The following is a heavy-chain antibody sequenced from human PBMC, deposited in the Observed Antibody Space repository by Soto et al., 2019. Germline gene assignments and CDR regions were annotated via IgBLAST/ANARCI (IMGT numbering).Heavy chain of an antibody. CDR1: GLTVSRNY. CDR2: LYSGGSS. V-gene: IGHV3-53*01. J-gene: IGHJ4*02. Sequence: EQLVESGGGVIQPGGSLRISCAFSGLTVSRNYMSWVRQAPGKGLDWVSVLYSGGSSSYAESVKGRFTISRDSSKNILFLQMNSLRPEDTAIYYCAHSSGHHYYFDSWGQGTLVTVSS. CDR3: AHSSGHHYYFDS. D-gene: IGHD3-22*01.